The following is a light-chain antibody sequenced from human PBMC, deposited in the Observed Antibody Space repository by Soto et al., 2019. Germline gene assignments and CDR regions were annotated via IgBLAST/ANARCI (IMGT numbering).Light chain of an antibody. V-gene: IGLV2-8*01. CDR1: SSDVGGYNY. CDR3: SSYGSNDGV. CDR2: EVH. J-gene: IGLJ3*02. Sequence: QSALTQPPSASGSLGQSVTFSCTGTSSDVGGYNYVSWYQQHPGKAPKLIIYEVHKRPSGVPDRFSGSKSGNTASLTVSGLQAEDEADYHCSSYGSNDGVFGGGTKVTVL.